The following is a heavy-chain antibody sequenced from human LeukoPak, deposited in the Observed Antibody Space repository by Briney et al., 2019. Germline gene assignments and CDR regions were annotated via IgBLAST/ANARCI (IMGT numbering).Heavy chain of an antibody. CDR2: ISYDGSNK. CDR3: AKLSGIVATILELYYYYMDV. J-gene: IGHJ6*03. V-gene: IGHV3-30*18. D-gene: IGHD5-12*01. Sequence: GGSLRLSCAASGFTFSSYGMHWVRQAPGKGLEWVAVISYDGSNKYYADSVKGRFTISRDNSKNTLYLQMNSLRAEDTAVYYCAKLSGIVATILELYYYYMDVWGKGTTVTISS. CDR1: GFTFSSYG.